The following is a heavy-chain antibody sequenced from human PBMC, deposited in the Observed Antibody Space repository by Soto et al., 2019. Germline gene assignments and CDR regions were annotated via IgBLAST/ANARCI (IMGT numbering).Heavy chain of an antibody. CDR3: AREGVSIAARPNYYGMDV. V-gene: IGHV3-21*01. CDR2: ISSSSSYI. J-gene: IGHJ6*02. Sequence: GGSLRLSCAASGFTFSSYSMNWVRQAPGKGLEWVSSISSSSSYIYYADSVKGRFTISRDNAKNSLYLQMNSLRAEATAVYYCAREGVSIAARPNYYGMDVWGQGTTVTVSS. CDR1: GFTFSSYS. D-gene: IGHD6-6*01.